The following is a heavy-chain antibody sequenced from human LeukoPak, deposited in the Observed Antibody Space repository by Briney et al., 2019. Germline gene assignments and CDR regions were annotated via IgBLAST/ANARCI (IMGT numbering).Heavy chain of an antibody. V-gene: IGHV1-18*01. J-gene: IGHJ6*03. D-gene: IGHD6-13*01. CDR3: ARAIASTGTQYSYYYYMDV. Sequence: ASVKVSCKASGYTFTNYGISWVRQAPGQGLEWMGWISAYNGNTNYPQRLQGRVTMTTDTSTSTAYMDPRSLRSDDTAVYYCARAIASTGTQYSYYYYMDVWGKGTTVTVSS. CDR1: GYTFTNYG. CDR2: ISAYNGNT.